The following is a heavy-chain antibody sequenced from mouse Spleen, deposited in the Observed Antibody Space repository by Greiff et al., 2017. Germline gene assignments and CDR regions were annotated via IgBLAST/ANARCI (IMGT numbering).Heavy chain of an antibody. Sequence: VQLVESGAELVKPGASVKMSCKASGYTFTSYWITWVKQRPGQGLEWIGDIYPGSGSTNYNEKFKSKATLTVDTSSSTAYMQLSSLTSEDSAVYYCARLEVITTVVADFDYWGQGTTLTVSS. CDR2: IYPGSGST. J-gene: IGHJ2*01. V-gene: IGHV1-55*01. D-gene: IGHD1-1*01. CDR1: GYTFTSYW. CDR3: ARLEVITTVVADFDY.